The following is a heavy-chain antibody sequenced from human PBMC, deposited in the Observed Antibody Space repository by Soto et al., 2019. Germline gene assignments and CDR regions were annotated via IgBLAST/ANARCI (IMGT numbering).Heavy chain of an antibody. D-gene: IGHD4-17*01. CDR3: AAYGDGPYRPPYDY. J-gene: IGHJ4*02. CDR1: GFTFSSYG. V-gene: IGHV3-30*03. CDR2: ISYDGSNK. Sequence: GGSLRLSCAASGFTFSSYGMHWVRQAPGKGLEWVAVISYDGSNKYYADSVKGRFTISRDNSKNTLYLQMTGLTFDDTAVYYCAAYGDGPYRPPYDYWGQGTLVTVSS.